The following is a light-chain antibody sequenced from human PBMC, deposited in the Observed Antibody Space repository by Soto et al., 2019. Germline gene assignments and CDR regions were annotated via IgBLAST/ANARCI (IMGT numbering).Light chain of an antibody. V-gene: IGKV1-39*01. CDR2: DAS. CDR3: QQSYSIPLT. Sequence: DIQMTQSPSSLSASVGGRVTLTCRASQSISSNVNWYQQKPGKAPELLIYDASTLQSGVPSRFSGSGSGTDFTLTISSLQPEDSATYYCQQSYSIPLTFGGGTKVETK. CDR1: QSISSN. J-gene: IGKJ4*01.